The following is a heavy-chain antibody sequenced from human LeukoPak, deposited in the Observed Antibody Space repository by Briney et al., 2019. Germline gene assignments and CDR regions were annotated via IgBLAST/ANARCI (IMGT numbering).Heavy chain of an antibody. CDR3: ARQILWFGELFDY. J-gene: IGHJ4*02. Sequence: PGGSLRLSCAASGFTFSSYAMSWVRQAPGKGLEWVSAISGSGGSTYYADSVKGRFTISRDNSKNTLYLQMNSLRAEDTAVYYCARQILWFGELFDYWGQGTLVTVSS. CDR2: ISGSGGST. D-gene: IGHD3-10*01. V-gene: IGHV3-23*01. CDR1: GFTFSSYA.